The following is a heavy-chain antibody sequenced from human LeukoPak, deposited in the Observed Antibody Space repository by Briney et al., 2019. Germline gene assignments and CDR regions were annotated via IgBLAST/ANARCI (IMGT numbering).Heavy chain of an antibody. D-gene: IGHD4-17*01. V-gene: IGHV1-2*02. Sequence: ASVTVSCKASGYTFTVYYMHWVRQAPGQGLEWMGWINPNSGSTNYAQKFQGRVTMTRDTSISTAYMELSRLRSDDTAVYYCARVGDYGDYGRLFDYWGQGTLVTVSS. CDR1: GYTFTVYY. CDR2: INPNSGST. J-gene: IGHJ4*02. CDR3: ARVGDYGDYGRLFDY.